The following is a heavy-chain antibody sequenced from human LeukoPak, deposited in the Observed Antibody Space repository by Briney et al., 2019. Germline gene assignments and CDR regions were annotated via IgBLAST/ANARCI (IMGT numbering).Heavy chain of an antibody. CDR2: IIPILGIA. J-gene: IGHJ6*02. D-gene: IGHD1-20*01. Sequence: GASVKVSCKASGGAFSSDAISWVRQAPGQGLEWMGRIIPILGIANYAQKFQGRVTITADKSTSTAYIELSSPRSEDTAVYYCARAVTGKSIYYYYGMDVWGQGTTVTVSS. CDR1: GGAFSSDA. CDR3: ARAVTGKSIYYYYGMDV. V-gene: IGHV1-69*04.